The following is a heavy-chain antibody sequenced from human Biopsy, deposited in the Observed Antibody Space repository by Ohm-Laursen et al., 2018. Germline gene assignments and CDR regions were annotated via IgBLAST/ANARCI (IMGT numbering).Heavy chain of an antibody. J-gene: IGHJ4*02. CDR3: ARVGSGWAPFDK. CDR1: GYSISRDYR. CDR2: IFKDGNT. D-gene: IGHD6-19*01. V-gene: IGHV4-38-2*02. Sequence: SVTLSLTCSVSGYSISRDYRWGWIRQAPGQTLEWLGNIFKDGNTHYNPSLRSRLIISIDTSKNQFSLIMTSVSGADTAVYFCARVGSGWAPFDKWGPGTLVTVSS.